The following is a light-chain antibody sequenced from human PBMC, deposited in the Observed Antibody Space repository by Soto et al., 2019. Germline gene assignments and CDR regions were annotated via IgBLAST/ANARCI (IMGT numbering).Light chain of an antibody. J-gene: IGKJ2*01. V-gene: IGKV3-20*01. CDR2: GAS. CDR3: QQYGSSPYT. CDR1: QSVSSSY. Sequence: DIVLTQSPGTLSLSPGERATLSCRASQSVSSSYLAWYQQKPGQAPRLLIYGASSRATGIPDRFSGSGSGTDFTLTISRLEPEDFAVYSCQQYGSSPYTFGQGIKLEIK.